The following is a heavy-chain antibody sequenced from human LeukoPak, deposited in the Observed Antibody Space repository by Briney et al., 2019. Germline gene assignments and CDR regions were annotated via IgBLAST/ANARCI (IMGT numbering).Heavy chain of an antibody. Sequence: ASVKVSCKASGYTFTSYAMHWVRQAPGQRLEWMGWINAGNGNTKYSQKFQGRVTITRDTSASTAYMELSSLRSEDTAVYYCARDYRFGDDAFDIWGQGTMVTVSS. J-gene: IGHJ3*02. CDR2: INAGNGNT. D-gene: IGHD3-10*01. CDR1: GYTFTSYA. CDR3: ARDYRFGDDAFDI. V-gene: IGHV1-3*01.